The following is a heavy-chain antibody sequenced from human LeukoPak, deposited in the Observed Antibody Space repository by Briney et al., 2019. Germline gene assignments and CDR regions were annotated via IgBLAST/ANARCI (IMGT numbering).Heavy chain of an antibody. CDR1: GGSINSYY. J-gene: IGHJ6*03. V-gene: IGHV4-59*08. Sequence: SETLSLTCTVSGGSINSYYWTWIRQPPGKGLEWIANVYNSGSTNYNPSLKSRVTISVDTSKNQFSLKLSSVTAADTAVYYCARRDYYYYYVDVWGKGTTVTVSS. CDR3: ARRDYYYYYVDV. CDR2: VYNSGST.